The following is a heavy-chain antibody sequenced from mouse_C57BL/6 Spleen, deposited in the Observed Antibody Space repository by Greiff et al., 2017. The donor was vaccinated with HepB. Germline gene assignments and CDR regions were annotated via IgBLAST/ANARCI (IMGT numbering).Heavy chain of an antibody. CDR3: ARYYDYDLGYAMDY. CDR2: IDPSDSYT. Sequence: VQLQQPGAELVRPGTSVKLSCKASGYTFTSYWMHWVKQRPGQGLEWIGVIDPSDSYTNYNQKFKGKATLTVDTSSSTAYMQLSSLTSEDSAVYYCARYYDYDLGYAMDYWGQGTSVTVSS. D-gene: IGHD2-4*01. J-gene: IGHJ4*01. V-gene: IGHV1-59*01. CDR1: GYTFTSYW.